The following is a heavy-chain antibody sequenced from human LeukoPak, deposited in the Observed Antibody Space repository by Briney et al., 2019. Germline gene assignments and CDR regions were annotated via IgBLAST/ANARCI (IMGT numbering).Heavy chain of an antibody. Sequence: GGSLRLSCAASGFTFSSYAMHWVRQAPGKGLEWVAVISYDGSNKYCADSVKGRFTISRDNSKNTLYLQMNSLRAEDTAVYYCARDGNEYYDFWSGYPDHFDYWGQGTLVTVSS. CDR3: ARDGNEYYDFWSGYPDHFDY. CDR2: ISYDGSNK. D-gene: IGHD3-3*01. J-gene: IGHJ4*02. V-gene: IGHV3-30*04. CDR1: GFTFSSYA.